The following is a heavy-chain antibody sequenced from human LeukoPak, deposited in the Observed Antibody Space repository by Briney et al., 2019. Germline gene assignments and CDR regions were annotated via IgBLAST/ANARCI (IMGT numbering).Heavy chain of an antibody. CDR3: TTDLYYDSSGYYYGGFNAFDI. D-gene: IGHD3-22*01. V-gene: IGHV3-15*01. J-gene: IGHJ3*02. CDR2: IKSKTDGGTT. Sequence: GGSLRLSCGASGFTFSSDAMHWVRQAPGRGLEWVGRIKSKTDGGTTDYAAPVKGRFTISRDDSKNTLYLQMNSLKTEDTTVYYCTTDLYYDSSGYYYGGFNAFDIWGQGTMVTVSS. CDR1: GFTFSSDA.